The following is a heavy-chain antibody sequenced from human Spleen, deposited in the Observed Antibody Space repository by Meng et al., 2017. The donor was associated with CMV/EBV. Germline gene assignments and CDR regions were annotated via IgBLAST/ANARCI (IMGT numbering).Heavy chain of an antibody. CDR3: ARPNSGLRYGVDY. J-gene: IGHJ4*02. D-gene: IGHD1-26*01. V-gene: IGHV3-11*04. CDR2: MSSSGSII. CDR1: GFSFRDYY. Sequence: GESLKISCAASGFSFRDYYMSWIRQAPGKGLEWVSYMSSSGSIIYYADSMKGRFTISRDNAKTSLYLQINSLRVEDTAVYYCARPNSGLRYGVDYWGQGTLVTVSS.